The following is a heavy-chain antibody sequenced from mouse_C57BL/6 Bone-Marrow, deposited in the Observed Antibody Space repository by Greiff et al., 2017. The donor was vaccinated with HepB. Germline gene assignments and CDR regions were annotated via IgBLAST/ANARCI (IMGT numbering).Heavy chain of an antibody. J-gene: IGHJ4*01. CDR1: GFTFSDYY. CDR2: ISNGGGST. D-gene: IGHD2-4*01. CDR3: ARHKINYAMDY. Sequence: EVKLVESGGGLVQPGGSLKLSCAASGFTFSDYYMYWVRQTQEKRLEWVAYISNGGGSTYYPDTVKGRFTISRDNAKNTLYLQMSRLKSEDTAMYYCARHKINYAMDYWGQGTSVTVSS. V-gene: IGHV5-12*01.